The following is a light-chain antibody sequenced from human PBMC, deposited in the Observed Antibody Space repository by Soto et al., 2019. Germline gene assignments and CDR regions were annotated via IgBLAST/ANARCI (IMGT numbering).Light chain of an antibody. CDR1: RTNIGTNY. CDR2: ANN. Sequence: QSVLTQPPSASGTPGQTVIISCSGSRTNIGTNYVYWYQQFPGTAPKLLIFANNKRPSGVPERFSASKSGTSASLAISGVRSEDEAEYFCSAWDDRLSVVFGGGTKLTVL. J-gene: IGLJ3*02. V-gene: IGLV1-47*02. CDR3: SAWDDRLSVV.